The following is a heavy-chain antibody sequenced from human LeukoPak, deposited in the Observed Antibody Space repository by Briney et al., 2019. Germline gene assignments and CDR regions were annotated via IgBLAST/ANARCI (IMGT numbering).Heavy chain of an antibody. CDR3: ARTPRADPYSYMDV. CDR2: IYYSGST. J-gene: IGHJ6*03. V-gene: IGHV4-39*01. CDR1: GGSISSSSYY. Sequence: PSETLSLTCTVSGGSISSSSYYWGWIRQPPGKGLEWIGSIYYSGSTYYNPSLKSRVTISVDTSKNQFSLKLSSVTAADTAVCYCARTPRADPYSYMDVWGKGTTVTFSS.